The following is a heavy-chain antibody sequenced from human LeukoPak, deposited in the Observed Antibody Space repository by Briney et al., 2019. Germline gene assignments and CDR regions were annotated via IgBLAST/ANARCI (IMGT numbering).Heavy chain of an antibody. Sequence: GGSLRLSCAASGFTFSNNCMTWVRQAPGKGLEWVANIKEDGSEKNYVDSVKGRFTITRDNAKNSLYLQMNSLRAEDTAVYYCARDSGWYPVDYWGQGTLVTVPS. CDR2: IKEDGSEK. J-gene: IGHJ4*02. CDR3: ARDSGWYPVDY. V-gene: IGHV3-7*01. D-gene: IGHD6-19*01. CDR1: GFTFSNNC.